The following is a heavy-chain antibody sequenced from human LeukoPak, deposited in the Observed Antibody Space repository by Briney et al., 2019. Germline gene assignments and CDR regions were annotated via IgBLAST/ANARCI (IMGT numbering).Heavy chain of an antibody. V-gene: IGHV3-11*04. CDR2: ISSSGSTI. CDR1: GFTFSDYY. Sequence: GGSLRLSCAAPGFTFSDYYMSWIPQAPGKGLEWVSYISSSGSTIYYADSVKGRFTISRDNAPNSLYLPMNSPRAEDTALYYCARGFCTSGRYRDYWGQGTLVTVSS. J-gene: IGHJ4*02. CDR3: ARGFCTSGRYRDY. D-gene: IGHD6-19*01.